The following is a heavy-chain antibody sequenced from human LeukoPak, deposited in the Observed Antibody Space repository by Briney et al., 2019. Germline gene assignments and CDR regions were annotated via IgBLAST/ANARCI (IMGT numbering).Heavy chain of an antibody. CDR1: GGTFSSYA. CDR2: IIPIFGTA. CDR3: ARGSSGYHPYYYYYYMDV. D-gene: IGHD3-3*01. Sequence: ASVKVSCKASGGTFSSYAVSWVQQAPGQGLEWMGGIIPIFGTANYAQKFQGRVTITADESTSTAYMELSSLRSEDTAVYYCARGSSGYHPYYYYYYMDVWGKGTTVTASS. V-gene: IGHV1-69*13. J-gene: IGHJ6*03.